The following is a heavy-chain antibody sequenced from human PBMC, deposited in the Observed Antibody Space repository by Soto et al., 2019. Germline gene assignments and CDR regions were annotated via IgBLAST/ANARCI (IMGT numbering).Heavy chain of an antibody. D-gene: IGHD3-10*01. CDR3: ARDRGGPGPFDY. J-gene: IGHJ4*02. CDR2: INYSGST. CDR1: GGSISSGGYY. Sequence: SETLSLTCTVSGGSISSGGYYWSWIRQHPGKGLEWIGYINYSGSTYYNPSLKSRVTISVDTSKNQFYLKLSSVTAADTAVYYCARDRGGPGPFDYWGQGTLVTVSS. V-gene: IGHV4-31*03.